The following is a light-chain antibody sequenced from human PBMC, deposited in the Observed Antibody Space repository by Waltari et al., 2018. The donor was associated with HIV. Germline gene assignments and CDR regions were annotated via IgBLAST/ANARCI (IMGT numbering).Light chain of an antibody. CDR2: GNN. CDR1: SSNPGAGYD. CDR3: QSYDSRLRAVV. V-gene: IGLV1-40*01. J-gene: IGLJ2*01. Sequence: QSVLTQPPSVSGAPGQRVTISCTGRSSNPGAGYDVHWYQQLPGTAPKLLIDGNNNRPSGVPDRFSGSKSGTSVSLAITGLQAEDEADYFCQSYDSRLRAVVFGGGTKLTVL.